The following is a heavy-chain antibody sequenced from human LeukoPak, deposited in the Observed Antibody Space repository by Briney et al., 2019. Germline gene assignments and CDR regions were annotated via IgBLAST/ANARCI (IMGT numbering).Heavy chain of an antibody. V-gene: IGHV1-46*01. CDR1: GYIFTSNY. J-gene: IGHJ4*02. D-gene: IGHD1-26*01. Sequence: ASVTVSCTASGYIFTSNYMLWVRQAPGQGLEWMGIINPSGGSTSYAQKFQGRVTMTRDTSTSTVYMELSSLSPEDTAVYYCARVGGNYPINWGQGSLVTVSA. CDR3: ARVGGNYPIN. CDR2: INPSGGST.